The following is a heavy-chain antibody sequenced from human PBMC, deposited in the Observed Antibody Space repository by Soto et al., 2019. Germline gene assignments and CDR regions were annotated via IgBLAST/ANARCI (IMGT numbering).Heavy chain of an antibody. D-gene: IGHD3-9*01. V-gene: IGHV3-23*01. CDR1: GFTFSSYA. CDR2: ISGSGGST. Sequence: GGSLRLSCAASGFTFSSYAITWVRQAPGKGLEWVSAISGSGGSTYYADSVKGRFTISRDNSKNTLYLQMNSLRAEDTAVYYCAKDYDILTGYYGYYFDYWGQGTLVTVSS. J-gene: IGHJ4*02. CDR3: AKDYDILTGYYGYYFDY.